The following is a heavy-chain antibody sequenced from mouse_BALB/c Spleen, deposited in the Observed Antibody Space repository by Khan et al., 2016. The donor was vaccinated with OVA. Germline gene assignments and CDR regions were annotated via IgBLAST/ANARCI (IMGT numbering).Heavy chain of an antibody. CDR1: GFTFSDYY. J-gene: IGHJ3*01. CDR3: TRGGYGAFGY. V-gene: IGHV5-4*02. D-gene: IGHD2-14*01. CDR2: ISDGGSYT. Sequence: EVELVESGGGLVKPGGSLKLSCAASGFTFSDYYMYWVRQTPEKRLEWVATISDGGSYTYFPDSVAGRFTISRDNAKNNLYLQLISLKSDDTAMYYCTRGGYGAFGYWGQGTLVTVSA.